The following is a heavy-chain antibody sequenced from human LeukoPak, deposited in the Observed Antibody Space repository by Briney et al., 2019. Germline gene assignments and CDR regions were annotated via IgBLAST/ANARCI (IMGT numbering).Heavy chain of an antibody. CDR1: GYTFTSYY. D-gene: IGHD6-13*01. V-gene: IGHV1-46*01. Sequence: ASVKVSCKASGYTFTSYYMHWVRQAPGQGLEWMGIINPSGGSTSYAQKFQGRVTMTRDMSTSTVYMELSSLRSEDTAVYYCARDLGLDSSSWYAFDYWGQGTLVTVSS. J-gene: IGHJ4*02. CDR3: ARDLGLDSSSWYAFDY. CDR2: INPSGGST.